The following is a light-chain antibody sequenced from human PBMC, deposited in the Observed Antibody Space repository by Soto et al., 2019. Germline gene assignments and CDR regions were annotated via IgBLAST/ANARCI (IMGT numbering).Light chain of an antibody. Sequence: DIQMTQSPSSLSASIGDRVTITCRASQGISSYLAWFQQKPGKAPKVLIWDASTLQRGVPSRFSGSGSGTEFTLTISSLQPDDFATYYCQQYNGYSTWTFGQGTKVDIK. J-gene: IGKJ1*01. CDR2: DAS. CDR3: QQYNGYSTWT. CDR1: QGISSY. V-gene: IGKV1-16*01.